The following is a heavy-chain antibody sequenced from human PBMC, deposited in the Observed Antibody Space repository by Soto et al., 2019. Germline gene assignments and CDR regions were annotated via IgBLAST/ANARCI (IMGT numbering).Heavy chain of an antibody. J-gene: IGHJ4*02. V-gene: IGHV3-23*01. CDR1: GFTCSSYA. CDR2: ISGSGGST. Sequence: PGGSVRIASAASGFTCSSYAVTWVRQAPGKGLEWVSTISGSGGSTYYADSVKGRFTISRDNSKNTLYLQMNSLRAEDTAVYYCAKDQGSSWYEIDYWGQGTLVTVSS. CDR3: AKDQGSSWYEIDY. D-gene: IGHD6-13*01.